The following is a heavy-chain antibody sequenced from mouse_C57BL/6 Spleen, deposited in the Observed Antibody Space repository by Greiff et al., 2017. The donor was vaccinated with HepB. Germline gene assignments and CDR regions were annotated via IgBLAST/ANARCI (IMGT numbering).Heavy chain of an antibody. CDR2: IAPANGNT. D-gene: IGHD1-1*01. Sequence: EVKLVESVAELVRPGASVKLSCTASGFNIKNTYMHWVKQRPEQGLEWIGRIAPANGNTNYAPNLQGKATITADPSSNTAFLQLSSLTSEDTAIYYGAREYYGRSQAWFAYWVQGTLVTVSA. CDR1: GFNIKNTY. CDR3: AREYYGRSQAWFAY. V-gene: IGHV14-3*01. J-gene: IGHJ3*01.